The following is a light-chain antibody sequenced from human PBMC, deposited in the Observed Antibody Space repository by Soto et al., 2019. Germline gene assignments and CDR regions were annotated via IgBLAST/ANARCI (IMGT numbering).Light chain of an antibody. CDR2: DVS. CDR3: SSYTSSSTVA. J-gene: IGLJ2*01. V-gene: IGLV2-14*01. CDR1: SSGVGGYNY. Sequence: QSALTQPASVSGSPGQSITISCTGTSSGVGGYNYVSWYQQHPGKAPKLMIYDVSNRPSGVSIRFSGSKSGNTASLTISGLQAEDESDYYCSSYTSSSTVAFGGGTKLTVL.